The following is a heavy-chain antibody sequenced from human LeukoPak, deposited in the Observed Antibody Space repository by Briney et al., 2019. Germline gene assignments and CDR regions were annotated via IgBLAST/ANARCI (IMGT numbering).Heavy chain of an antibody. V-gene: IGHV4-4*02. J-gene: IGHJ1*01. CDR2: IYHSGST. Sequence: QPSGTLSLTCAVSGGSISSSNWWSWVRQPPGKGLEWIGEIYHSGSTNYNPSLKSRVTISVDKSKNQFSLKLSSVTAADTAVYYCARDRGSGWYKYFQHWGQGTLVTVSS. CDR1: GGSISSSNW. CDR3: ARDRGSGWYKYFQH. D-gene: IGHD6-19*01.